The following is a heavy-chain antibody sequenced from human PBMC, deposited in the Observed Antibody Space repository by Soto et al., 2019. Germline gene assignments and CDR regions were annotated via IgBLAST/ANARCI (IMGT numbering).Heavy chain of an antibody. J-gene: IGHJ4*02. V-gene: IGHV4-30-4*01. CDR3: ARENYHDSSGSLY. D-gene: IGHD3-22*01. CDR1: GGSISSGDYY. Sequence: SETLSLTCTVSGGSISSGDYYWSWIRQPPGKGLEWIGYIYYSGSTYYNPSLKSRVTISVDTSKNQFSLKLSSVTAADTAVYYCARENYHDSSGSLYWGQGTLVTVSS. CDR2: IYYSGST.